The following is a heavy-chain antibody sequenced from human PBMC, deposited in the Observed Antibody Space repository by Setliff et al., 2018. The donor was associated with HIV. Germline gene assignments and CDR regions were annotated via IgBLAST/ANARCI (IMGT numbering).Heavy chain of an antibody. Sequence: SETLSLTCTVSGGSISSSSYYWGWIRQPPGKGLEWIGSIYYRGSTYYNPSLKSRVTISVDTSKNQFSLKLSSVTAADTAVYYCARHGLLWFGAGYNWFDPWGQGTLVTVSS. D-gene: IGHD3-10*01. CDR1: GGSISSSSYY. J-gene: IGHJ5*02. CDR3: ARHGLLWFGAGYNWFDP. CDR2: IYYRGST. V-gene: IGHV4-39*01.